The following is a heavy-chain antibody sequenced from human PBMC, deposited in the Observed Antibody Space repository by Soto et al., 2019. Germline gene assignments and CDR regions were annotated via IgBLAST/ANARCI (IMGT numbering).Heavy chain of an antibody. D-gene: IGHD5-12*01. CDR2: IYYSGST. CDR1: GGSINSGDYY. V-gene: IGHV4-30-4*01. CDR3: ARLYTGYEAFDY. J-gene: IGHJ4*02. Sequence: QVQLQEAGPGLMKPSQTLSLTCSVSGGSINSGDYYWSWIRQSPGKGLEWIGYIYYSGSTYYNPSLKSRSIISIDTSKNQFILNVDSVTAADTAVYYCARLYTGYEAFDYWGQGTLVTVSS.